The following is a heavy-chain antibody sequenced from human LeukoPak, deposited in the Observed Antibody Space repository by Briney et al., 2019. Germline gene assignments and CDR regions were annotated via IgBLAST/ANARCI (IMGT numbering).Heavy chain of an antibody. J-gene: IGHJ5*02. CDR3: AREGAGGSYSGWFDP. CDR2: IIPIFGTA. D-gene: IGHD1-26*01. CDR1: GGTFSSYA. Sequence: ASVKVSCKASGGTFSSYAISWLRQAPGQGLEWMGGIIPIFGTANYAQKFQGSVTITADESTSTAYMELSSLRSEDTAVYYCAREGAGGSYSGWFDPWGQGTLVTVSS. V-gene: IGHV1-69*01.